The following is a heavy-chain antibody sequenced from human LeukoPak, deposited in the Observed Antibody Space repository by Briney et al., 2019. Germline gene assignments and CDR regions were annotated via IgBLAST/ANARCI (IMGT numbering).Heavy chain of an antibody. CDR2: FDPEDGET. CDR3: AKDGGSYSADY. CDR1: GYTLTELS. D-gene: IGHD3-10*01. J-gene: IGHJ4*02. V-gene: IGHV1-24*01. Sequence: GASVKVSCKVSGYTLTELSMHWVRQAPGKGLEWMGGFDPEDGETIYAQKFQGRVTMTRDTSTRTVYMELSSLRSEDTAVYYCAKDGGSYSADYWGQGTLVTASS.